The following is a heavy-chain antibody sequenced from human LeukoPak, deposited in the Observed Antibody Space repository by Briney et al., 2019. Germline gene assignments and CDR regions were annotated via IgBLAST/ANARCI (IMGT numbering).Heavy chain of an antibody. D-gene: IGHD2-2*01. CDR3: ARLWDIVVVPAATTFDY. V-gene: IGHV4-34*01. J-gene: IGHJ4*02. CDR1: GGSFSGYY. CDR2: INHSGST. Sequence: SETLSLTCAVYGGSFSGYYWSWIRQPPGKGLEWIGEINHSGSTNYNPSLKSRVTISVDTSKNQFSLKLSSVTAADTAVYYCARLWDIVVVPAATTFDYWGQGTLVTVSS.